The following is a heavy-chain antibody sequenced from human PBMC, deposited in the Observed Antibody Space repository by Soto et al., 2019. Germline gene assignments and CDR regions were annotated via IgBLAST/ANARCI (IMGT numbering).Heavy chain of an antibody. J-gene: IGHJ4*02. V-gene: IGHV4-34*01. D-gene: IGHD6-13*01. CDR1: GGSFSGYY. CDR3: ARGREYSSSYSPFDY. CDR2: INHSGST. Sequence: SETLSLTCAVYGGSFSGYYWSWIRQPPGKGLEWIGEINHSGSTNYNPSLKSRVTISVDTSKNQFSLKLSSVTAADTAVYYCARGREYSSSYSPFDYWGQGTLVT.